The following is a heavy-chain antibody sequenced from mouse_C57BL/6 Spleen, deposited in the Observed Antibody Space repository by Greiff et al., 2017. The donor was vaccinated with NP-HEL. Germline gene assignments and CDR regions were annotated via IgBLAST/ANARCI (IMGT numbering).Heavy chain of an antibody. D-gene: IGHD4-1*01. CDR2: IDPENGDT. CDR1: GFNIKDDY. Sequence: VQLQQSGAELVRPGASVKLSCTASGFNIKDDYMHWVKQRPEQGLEWIGWIDPENGDTEYASKFQGKATITADTSSNTAYLQLSSLTSEDTAVYYCVLWDGGYFDVWGTGTTVTVSS. J-gene: IGHJ1*03. CDR3: VLWDGGYFDV. V-gene: IGHV14-4*01.